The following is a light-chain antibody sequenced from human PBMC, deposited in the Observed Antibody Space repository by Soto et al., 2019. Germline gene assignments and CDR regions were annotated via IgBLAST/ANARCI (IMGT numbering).Light chain of an antibody. CDR1: QSVSSN. CDR3: QQYNNWPPWT. Sequence: ESVMTQSLATVSVSPGERATLSCRASQSVSSNLAWYQQKPGQAPRLLIYGASTRATGIPARFSGSGSGTEFTLTISSLQSEDFAVYYCQQYNNWPPWTLGHGTKVDI. J-gene: IGKJ1*01. V-gene: IGKV3-15*01. CDR2: GAS.